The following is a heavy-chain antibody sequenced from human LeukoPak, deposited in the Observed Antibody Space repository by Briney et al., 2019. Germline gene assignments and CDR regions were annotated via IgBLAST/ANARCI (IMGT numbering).Heavy chain of an antibody. J-gene: IGHJ4*02. CDR1: AGSITISTYY. CDR3: ARHESAVVVPSE. V-gene: IGHV4-39*01. D-gene: IGHD2-2*01. Sequence: PSETLSLTCTLSAGSITISTYYWGWIRHPPGKGLEWIGSIYYSGITYYNPSLKSRVTISVHTSNNQFSQKLSSVSTAVTAVYYCARHESAVVVPSEWGKGNLVTVSS. CDR2: IYYSGIT.